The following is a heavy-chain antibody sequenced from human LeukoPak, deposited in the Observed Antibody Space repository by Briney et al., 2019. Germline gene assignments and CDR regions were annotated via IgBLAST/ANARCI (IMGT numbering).Heavy chain of an antibody. CDR3: ARHGPYYDFWSGGNFDY. D-gene: IGHD3-3*01. CDR1: GYSISSGYY. CDR2: IYHSGST. Sequence: SETLSLTCAVSGYSISSGYYWGWIRQPPGKGLGWIGSIYHSGSTYSNPSLKSRVTISVDTPKKQFSLKLSSVTAADTGVYYCARHGPYYDFWSGGNFDYWGQGTLVTVSS. J-gene: IGHJ4*02. V-gene: IGHV4-38-2*01.